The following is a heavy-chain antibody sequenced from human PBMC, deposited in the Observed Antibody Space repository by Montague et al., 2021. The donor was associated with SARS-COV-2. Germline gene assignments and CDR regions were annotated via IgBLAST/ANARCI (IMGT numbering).Heavy chain of an antibody. CDR3: ARATSVRGAVSWFDP. Sequence: SETLSLTCTVSSGSISNYYWSWIRQPPGKGLEWIGYINSNGGTNDNPSLRSRLTTSVDTSKNQFSLQLRSMTPADTAVYFCARATSVRGAVSWFDPWGQGILVTVSS. J-gene: IGHJ5*02. CDR1: SGSISNYY. V-gene: IGHV4-59*01. CDR2: INSNGGT. D-gene: IGHD3-10*01.